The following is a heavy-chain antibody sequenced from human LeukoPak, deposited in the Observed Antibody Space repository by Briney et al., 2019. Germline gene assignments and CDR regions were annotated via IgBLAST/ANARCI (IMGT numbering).Heavy chain of an antibody. CDR2: IKLDGSEK. CDR1: GFTFGKYW. Sequence: GGSLRLSCVASGFTFGKYWMSWVRQAPGKGLEWVANIKLDGSEKNYVDSVKGRFTISRDNTKNSLYLQMNSLRAEDTAVYYCAKDCSGGSCYGAFDIWGQGTMVTVSS. D-gene: IGHD2-15*01. CDR3: AKDCSGGSCYGAFDI. V-gene: IGHV3-7*03. J-gene: IGHJ3*02.